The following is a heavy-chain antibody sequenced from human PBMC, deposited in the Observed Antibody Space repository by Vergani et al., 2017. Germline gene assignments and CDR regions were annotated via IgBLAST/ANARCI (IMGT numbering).Heavy chain of an antibody. D-gene: IGHD6-19*01. CDR1: GGTFSNYT. CDR3: AVTVAGI. V-gene: IGHV1-69*02. Sequence: QVQLVQSGAEVKKPGSSVKVSCKASGGTFSNYTISWVRQAPGQGLDWMGRIVRFLGLPYYAQQFQGRVTITADNSTGTAYMELSSLRSDDTAIYYCAVTVAGIWGQGALVTVSS. CDR2: IVRFLGLP. J-gene: IGHJ4*02.